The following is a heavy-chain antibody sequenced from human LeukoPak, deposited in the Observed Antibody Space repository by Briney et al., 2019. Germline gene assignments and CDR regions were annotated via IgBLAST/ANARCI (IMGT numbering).Heavy chain of an antibody. CDR1: GYTYTTYG. V-gene: IGHV1-18*01. Sequence: WASVKVSCKASGYTYTTYGISWVRQAPGQGLEWMGWISDNGDNTKYVQEFQGRVTMTTDTSTSTAYMDLRSLRSDDTAIYYCARVHGYYIGLYYFDYWGQGTLVTVSS. D-gene: IGHD4-17*01. CDR3: ARVHGYYIGLYYFDY. CDR2: ISDNGDNT. J-gene: IGHJ4*02.